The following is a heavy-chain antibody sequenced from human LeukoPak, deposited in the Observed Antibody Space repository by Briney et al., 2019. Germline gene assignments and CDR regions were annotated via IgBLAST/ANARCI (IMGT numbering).Heavy chain of an antibody. J-gene: IGHJ4*02. CDR2: IWFDGTTK. D-gene: IGHD5-18*01. CDR1: GFTFSSYA. CDR3: ARDLQGREDTAMGDY. V-gene: IGHV3-33*01. Sequence: GRSLRLSCEASGFTFSSYAMHWVRQAPGKGLEWVAVIWFDGTTKFYGDSVTGRFTISRDNSKKTLYLQMNTLRVDDTAVYYCARDLQGREDTAMGDYWGQGTRVIVSS.